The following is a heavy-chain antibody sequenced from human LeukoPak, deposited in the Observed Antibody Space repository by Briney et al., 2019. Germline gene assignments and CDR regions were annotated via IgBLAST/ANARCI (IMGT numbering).Heavy chain of an antibody. Sequence: GGSLRLSCAASGFTFTNCAMTWVRQAPGKGLEWVSSISGSGASTYYSDSVKGRFTISRDNSKNTVYLQMNSLRAEDMAMYYCVRLRRNSDSSGYFYYYDNWGQGTLVTVSS. CDR3: VRLRRNSDSSGYFYYYDN. J-gene: IGHJ4*02. D-gene: IGHD3-22*01. CDR1: GFTFTNCA. CDR2: ISGSGAST. V-gene: IGHV3-23*01.